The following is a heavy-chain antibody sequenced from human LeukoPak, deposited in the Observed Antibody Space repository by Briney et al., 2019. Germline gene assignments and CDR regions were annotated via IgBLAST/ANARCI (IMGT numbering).Heavy chain of an antibody. V-gene: IGHV3-21*01. J-gene: IGHJ4*02. Sequence: GGSLRLSCAASGFTFSSYGMHWVRQAPGKGLEWVSSISSSGSYIYYADSVKGRFTISRDNAKNSLYLQMNSLRAEDTAVYYCARVRAGTVTTELDYWGQGTLVTVSS. CDR2: ISSSGSYI. D-gene: IGHD4-17*01. CDR3: ARVRAGTVTTELDY. CDR1: GFTFSSYG.